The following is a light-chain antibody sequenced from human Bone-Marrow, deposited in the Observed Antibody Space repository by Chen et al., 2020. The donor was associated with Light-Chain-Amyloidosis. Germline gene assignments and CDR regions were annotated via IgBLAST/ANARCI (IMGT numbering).Light chain of an antibody. CDR2: AAS. V-gene: IGKV1-39*01. J-gene: IGKJ2*01. CDR3: QQSYIAPYT. Sequence: DIQMTQSPSSLSASVGDRVTVTCRASQSLNTYLNWYQHKPGKAPKLLIYAASTLQSGVPSRFSGSGSGTDFTLTIINLQAEEFAAYYCQQSYIAPYTFGQGTMLEIK. CDR1: QSLNTY.